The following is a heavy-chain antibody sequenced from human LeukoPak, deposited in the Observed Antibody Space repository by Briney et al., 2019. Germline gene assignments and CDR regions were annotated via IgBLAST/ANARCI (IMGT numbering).Heavy chain of an antibody. J-gene: IGHJ5*02. Sequence: GASVKVSCKASGYTFTSYGISWVRQAPGQGLEWMGWISAYNGNTNYAQKLQGRVTMTTDTSTSTAYMELRSLRSDDTAVYYCARVSSRRGVPAANWFDPWGQGTLVTVSS. D-gene: IGHD2-2*01. CDR1: GYTFTSYG. CDR2: ISAYNGNT. CDR3: ARVSSRRGVPAANWFDP. V-gene: IGHV1-18*01.